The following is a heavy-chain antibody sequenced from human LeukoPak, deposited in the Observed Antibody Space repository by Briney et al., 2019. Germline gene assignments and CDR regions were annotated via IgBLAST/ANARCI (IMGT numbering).Heavy chain of an antibody. D-gene: IGHD3-22*01. V-gene: IGHV3-21*01. CDR3: ARDSPPYYDTSGYYYVGWFDP. CDR2: ITSSNTYI. Sequence: GGSLRLSCAASGFTFSSYSLNWVRQAPGKGLEWVSSITSSNTYIFYADSVKGRFTISRDNARNSLYLQMNSLRAEDTAVYYCARDSPPYYDTSGYYYVGWFDPWGQGTLVTVSA. J-gene: IGHJ5*02. CDR1: GFTFSSYS.